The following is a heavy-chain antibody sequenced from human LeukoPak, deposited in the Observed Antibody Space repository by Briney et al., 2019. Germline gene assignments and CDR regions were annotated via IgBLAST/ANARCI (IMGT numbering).Heavy chain of an antibody. CDR2: INHSGST. Sequence: SETLSLTCAVYGGSFSGYYWSWIRQPPGKGLEWIGEINHSGSTNYNPSLKSRVTISVDTSKNQFSLKLSSVTAADTAVHYCARGGTRLRPFDYWGQGTLVTVSS. J-gene: IGHJ4*02. CDR3: ARGGTRLRPFDY. D-gene: IGHD5-12*01. CDR1: GGSFSGYY. V-gene: IGHV4-34*01.